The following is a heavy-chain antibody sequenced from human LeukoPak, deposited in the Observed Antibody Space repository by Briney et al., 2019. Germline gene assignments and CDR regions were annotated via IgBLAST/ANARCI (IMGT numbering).Heavy chain of an antibody. Sequence: GGSLRLSCAASGFTFSSYAMHWVRQAPGKGLEWVAVISYDGSNKYYADSVKGRFTISRDNSKNTLYLRMNSLRAEDTAVYYCARAVVVAAHAFDYWGQGTLVTVSS. D-gene: IGHD2-15*01. V-gene: IGHV3-30-3*01. CDR1: GFTFSSYA. J-gene: IGHJ4*02. CDR2: ISYDGSNK. CDR3: ARAVVVAAHAFDY.